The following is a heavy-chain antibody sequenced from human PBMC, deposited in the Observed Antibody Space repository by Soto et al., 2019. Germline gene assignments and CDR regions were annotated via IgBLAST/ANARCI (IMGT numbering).Heavy chain of an antibody. CDR1: GYSISAYY. J-gene: IGHJ4*02. D-gene: IGHD3-10*01. CDR2: IDPKNGGT. V-gene: IGHV1-2*02. CDR3: GRDDYGIFPY. Sequence: QVQLVQSGTEVKKPGASVKVSCQASGYSISAYYIHWVRQAPGQGLEWMGWIDPKNGGTVSAQNFQGRLTMTRDTSISTVYMDLSGLTSDDAALYYCGRDDYGIFPYWGQGSLVTVSS.